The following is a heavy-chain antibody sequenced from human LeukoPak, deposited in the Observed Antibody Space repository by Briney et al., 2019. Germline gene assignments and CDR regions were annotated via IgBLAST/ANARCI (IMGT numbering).Heavy chain of an antibody. CDR3: ARVLYYYDSSGYYFTPGAFDI. CDR1: GGSISSYY. V-gene: IGHV4-59*01. CDR2: IYYSGST. J-gene: IGHJ3*02. Sequence: SSETLSLTCTVSGGSISSYYWSWIRQPPGKGLEWIGYIYYSGSTNYNPSLKSRVTISVDTSKDQFSLKLSSVTAADTAVYYCARVLYYYDSSGYYFTPGAFDIWGQGTIVTVSS. D-gene: IGHD3-22*01.